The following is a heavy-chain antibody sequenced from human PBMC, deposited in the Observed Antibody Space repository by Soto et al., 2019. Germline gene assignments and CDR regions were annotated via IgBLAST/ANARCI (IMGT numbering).Heavy chain of an antibody. D-gene: IGHD2-15*01. J-gene: IGHJ6*02. V-gene: IGHV1-18*01. Sequence: QVQLVQSGAEVKKPGASVKVSCKASGYTFTSYGISWVRQAPGQGLEWMGWISAYNGNTNYAQKLQGRVTMTTDTSTSTAYMELRSLRADDTAVYYCVRDLGVVVALPYYYYGMDVWGQGTTVTVSS. CDR3: VRDLGVVVALPYYYYGMDV. CDR1: GYTFTSYG. CDR2: ISAYNGNT.